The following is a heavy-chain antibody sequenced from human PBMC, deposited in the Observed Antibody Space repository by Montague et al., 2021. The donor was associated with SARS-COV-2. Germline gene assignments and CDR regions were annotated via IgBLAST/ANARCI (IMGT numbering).Heavy chain of an antibody. CDR1: GFTFSSYW. CDR2: INSDGSST. J-gene: IGHJ6*02. D-gene: IGHD6-13*01. V-gene: IGHV3-74*01. Sequence: SRSLPLAASGFTFSSYWMHWVRQAPGKGLVWVSRINSDGSSTSYADSVKGRFTISRDNAKNTLYLQMNSLRAEDTAVYYCARSGQQLVHPLATLYYYYGGDVWGQGTTVTVSS. CDR3: ARSGQQLVHPLATLYYYYGGDV.